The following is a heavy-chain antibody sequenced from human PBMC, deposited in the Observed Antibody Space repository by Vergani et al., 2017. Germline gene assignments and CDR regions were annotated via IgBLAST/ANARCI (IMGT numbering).Heavy chain of an antibody. CDR2: IDHTGRP. CDR1: GGSFSSYH. J-gene: IGHJ6*03. Sequence: QVQLQQWGGGLLKPSETLSLTCVVNGGSFSSYHWTWIRQSPGEGLEWVGDIDHTGRPDYNPSLKCRLTMSVDKSRNQFSLTLNSVTATDTAIYFGARVNTETNGHLYYYYYMDVWGQGTAVTVS. V-gene: IGHV4-34*01. CDR3: ARVNTETNGHLYYYYYMDV. D-gene: IGHD4-11*01.